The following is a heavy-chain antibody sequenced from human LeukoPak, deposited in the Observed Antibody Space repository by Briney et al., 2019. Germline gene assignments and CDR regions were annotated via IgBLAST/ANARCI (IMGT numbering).Heavy chain of an antibody. Sequence: ASVKVSCKASGYTFTSYYMHWVRQAPGQGLEWMGIINPSGGSTSYAQKFQGRVTMTRDTSTSTVYMEPSSLRSEDTAVYYCARARYREINYAYAGGFYYMDVWGKGTTVTVSS. CDR1: GYTFTSYY. J-gene: IGHJ6*03. D-gene: IGHD1-26*01. CDR2: INPSGGST. V-gene: IGHV1-46*01. CDR3: ARARYREINYAYAGGFYYMDV.